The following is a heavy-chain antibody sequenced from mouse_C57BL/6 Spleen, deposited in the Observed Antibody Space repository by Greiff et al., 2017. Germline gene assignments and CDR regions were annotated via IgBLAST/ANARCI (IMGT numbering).Heavy chain of an antibody. CDR2: ILPGSGST. D-gene: IGHD1-1*01. CDR3: ARRRDWYSSSYEFAY. CDR1: GYTFTGYW. J-gene: IGHJ3*01. Sequence: QVQLQQSGAELMKPGASVTLSCKATGYTFTGYWIEWVKQRPGHGLEWIGEILPGSGSTNYNEKFKGKATFTADSSSNTAYMQLSRLTTEDDDIYYCARRRDWYSSSYEFAYWGKGTLVTVSA. V-gene: IGHV1-9*01.